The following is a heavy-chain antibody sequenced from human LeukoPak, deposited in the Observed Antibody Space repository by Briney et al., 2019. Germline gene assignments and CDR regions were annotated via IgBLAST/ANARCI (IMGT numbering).Heavy chain of an antibody. V-gene: IGHV4-61*02. J-gene: IGHJ4*02. D-gene: IGHD4-17*01. Sequence: SETLSLTCTVSGGSISSGSYYWSWIRQPAGKGLEWIGRIYTSGSTNYNPSLNSRVTISVDTSKNQFSLKLSSVTAADTAVYYCARFRDYGDYGYWGQGTLVTVSS. CDR2: IYTSGST. CDR3: ARFRDYGDYGY. CDR1: GGSISSGSYY.